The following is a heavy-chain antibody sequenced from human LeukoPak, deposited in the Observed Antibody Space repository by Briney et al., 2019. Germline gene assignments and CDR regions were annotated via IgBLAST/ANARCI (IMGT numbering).Heavy chain of an antibody. CDR1: GGSISSGSYY. CDR3: ARDLVTGWYDAFDI. J-gene: IGHJ3*02. CDR2: IYPSRST. D-gene: IGHD4-23*01. V-gene: IGHV4-61*02. Sequence: LSLTCTVSGGSISSGSYYWRWVGQPAGTRLEWIGLIYPSRSTNYTPSLRSRVTISLDTSKNQFSLKLSSVTAADTAVYYCARDLVTGWYDAFDIWGQGTMVTVSS.